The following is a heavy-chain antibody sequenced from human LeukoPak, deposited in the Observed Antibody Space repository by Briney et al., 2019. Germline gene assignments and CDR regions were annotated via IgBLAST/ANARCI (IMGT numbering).Heavy chain of an antibody. Sequence: GGSLTLSCAASGFTFSSYGMHWVRQAPGKGLEWVAFIRYDGSNKYYADSVKGRFTISRDNSKNTLYLQMNSLRAEDTAVYYCAKDLGDIVVVPAAIPYGAFDIWGQGTMVTVSS. CDR1: GFTFSSYG. J-gene: IGHJ3*02. CDR3: AKDLGDIVVVPAAIPYGAFDI. CDR2: IRYDGSNK. V-gene: IGHV3-30*02. D-gene: IGHD2-2*01.